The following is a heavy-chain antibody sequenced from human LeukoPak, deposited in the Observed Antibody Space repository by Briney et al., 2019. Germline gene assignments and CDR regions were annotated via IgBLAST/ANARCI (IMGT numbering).Heavy chain of an antibody. J-gene: IGHJ3*02. Sequence: ASVKVSCKASGYTFTGYYVHWVRQAPGQGLEWMGWINPNSGGTNYAQKFQGTVTMTRDTSISTAYMELSRLRSDDTAVYYCARDRAYCSSTSCPYDAFDIWGQGTMVTVSS. CDR1: GYTFTGYY. D-gene: IGHD2-2*01. CDR2: INPNSGGT. CDR3: ARDRAYCSSTSCPYDAFDI. V-gene: IGHV1-2*02.